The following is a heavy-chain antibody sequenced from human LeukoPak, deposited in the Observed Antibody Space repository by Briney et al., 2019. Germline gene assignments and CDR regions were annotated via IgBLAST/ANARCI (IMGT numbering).Heavy chain of an antibody. D-gene: IGHD3-22*01. J-gene: IGHJ4*02. V-gene: IGHV3-23*01. CDR1: GFAFSSYA. CDR3: ANGDYYDSSGYYPTFGY. CDR2: ISGSGGST. Sequence: GGSLRLSCEASGFAFSSYAMSWVRQAPGKGLEWVSAISGSGGSTYYADSVKGRFTISRDNSKNTLYLQMNSLRAEDTAVYYCANGDYYDSSGYYPTFGYWGQGTLVTVSS.